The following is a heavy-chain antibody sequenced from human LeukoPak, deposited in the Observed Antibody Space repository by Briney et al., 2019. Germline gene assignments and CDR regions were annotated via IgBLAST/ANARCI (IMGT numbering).Heavy chain of an antibody. V-gene: IGHV3-23*01. Sequence: GGSLRLSCAASGFTFSSYAMSWVRQAPGKGLEWVSLISATGGSTYYADSVKGRFTISKDNSKNTLYLHMNSLRAEDTAIYYCSSSVFYSSGWYGGYWGQGTLVTVSS. CDR3: SSSVFYSSGWYGGY. CDR2: ISATGGST. J-gene: IGHJ4*02. D-gene: IGHD6-19*01. CDR1: GFTFSSYA.